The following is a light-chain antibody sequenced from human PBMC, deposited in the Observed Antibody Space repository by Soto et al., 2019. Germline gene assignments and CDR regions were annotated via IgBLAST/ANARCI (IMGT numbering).Light chain of an antibody. J-gene: IGLJ3*02. CDR3: QVWISDHLV. CDR2: DDR. Sequence: SYELTQPPSVSVAPGQTARITCGGDNIGSRSVPWDQQKPGQAPVLVVYDDRDRPSGIPDRFSGSNSGNTATLTISRVEAGDEADFYCQVWISDHLVFGGGTKLTVL. V-gene: IGLV3-21*02. CDR1: NIGSRS.